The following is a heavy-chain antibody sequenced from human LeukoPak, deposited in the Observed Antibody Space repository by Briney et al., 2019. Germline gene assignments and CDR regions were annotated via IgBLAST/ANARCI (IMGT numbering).Heavy chain of an antibody. Sequence: ASVKVSCKASGYTFTGYYMHWLRQAPGQGLEWMGWINPNSGGTNYAQKFQGRVTMTRDTSISTAYMELSRLRSDDTAVYYCARGYCSGGSCYEIDYWGQGTLVTVSS. CDR1: GYTFTGYY. CDR2: INPNSGGT. V-gene: IGHV1-2*02. CDR3: ARGYCSGGSCYEIDY. J-gene: IGHJ4*02. D-gene: IGHD2-15*01.